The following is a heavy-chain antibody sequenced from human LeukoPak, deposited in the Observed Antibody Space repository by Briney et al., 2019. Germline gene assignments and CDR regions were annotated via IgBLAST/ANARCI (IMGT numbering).Heavy chain of an antibody. Sequence: PGGSLRLSCAASGFTFSSYAMSWVRQAPGKGLEWVSAISGSGGSTYYADSVKGRFTISRDNSKDTLYLQMNSLRAEDTAVYYCAKSGPGYSSGAAYYYYGMDVWGQGTTVTVSS. CDR2: ISGSGGST. CDR1: GFTFSSYA. V-gene: IGHV3-23*01. D-gene: IGHD5-18*01. J-gene: IGHJ6*02. CDR3: AKSGPGYSSGAAYYYYGMDV.